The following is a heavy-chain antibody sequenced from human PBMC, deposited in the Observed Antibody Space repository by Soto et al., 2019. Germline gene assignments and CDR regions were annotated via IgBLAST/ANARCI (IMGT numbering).Heavy chain of an antibody. Sequence: PSETLSLTCTVSGGSISSYYWSWLRQPPGKGLEWIGYIYYSGSTNYNPSLKSRVTISVDTSKNQFSLKLSSVTAADTAVYYCARMRNILTGYPGQFDYWGQGTLVTVS. D-gene: IGHD3-9*01. CDR2: IYYSGST. CDR3: ARMRNILTGYPGQFDY. J-gene: IGHJ4*02. V-gene: IGHV4-59*01. CDR1: GGSISSYY.